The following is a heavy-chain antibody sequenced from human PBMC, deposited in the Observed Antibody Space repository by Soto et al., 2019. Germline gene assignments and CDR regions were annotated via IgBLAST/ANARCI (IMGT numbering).Heavy chain of an antibody. D-gene: IGHD1-1*01. Sequence: EVQLSQSGGGLVQPGGSLRLSCVASGFTFSSYAMTWVRQAPGKGLEWVSAISGGGTNTYYADSVKGRFTMSRDNSKNTLFLQMNRLRAEDTAVYYCAKNVEPTPFYDYWGQGTLVNVSS. V-gene: IGHV3-23*01. J-gene: IGHJ4*02. CDR1: GFTFSSYA. CDR2: ISGGGTNT. CDR3: AKNVEPTPFYDY.